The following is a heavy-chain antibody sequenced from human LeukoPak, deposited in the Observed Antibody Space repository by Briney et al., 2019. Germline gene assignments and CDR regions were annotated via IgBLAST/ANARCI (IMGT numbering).Heavy chain of an antibody. CDR1: GGSISSYY. V-gene: IGHV4-59*08. D-gene: IGHD3-10*01. CDR3: ARPLWFGELGSFGY. J-gene: IGHJ4*02. CDR2: IYYSGST. Sequence: SETLSLTCTVSGGSISSYYWSWIRQPPGKGLEWIGYIYYSGSTNYNPSLKSRVTISVDTSKNQSSLKLSSVTAADTAVYYCARPLWFGELGSFGYWGQGTLVTVSS.